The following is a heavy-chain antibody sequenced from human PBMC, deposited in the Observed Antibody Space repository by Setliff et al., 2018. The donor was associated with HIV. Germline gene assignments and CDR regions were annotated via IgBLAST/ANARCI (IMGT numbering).Heavy chain of an antibody. J-gene: IGHJ4*02. CDR2: IKSEADGGTE. CDR1: GFFFKNAW. D-gene: IGHD1-1*01. Sequence: PGGSLRLSCAASGFFFKNAWMSWVRQAPGKGLEWIGRIKSEADGGTEESAAFLKGRFTISRDYSKNTLFLQMKRLKAEDTALYYCTTAGHGSLDFDYWGQGTRVTVSS. CDR3: TTAGHGSLDFDY. V-gene: IGHV3-15*01.